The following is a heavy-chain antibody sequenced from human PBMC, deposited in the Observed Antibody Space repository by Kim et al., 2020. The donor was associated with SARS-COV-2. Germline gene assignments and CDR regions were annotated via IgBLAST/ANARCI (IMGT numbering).Heavy chain of an antibody. V-gene: IGHV4-34*01. D-gene: IGHD2-21*02. CDR2: INHSGSA. J-gene: IGHJ6*03. CDR3: ERGEIVVVTAMVTYYYYYYMTV. CDR1: GGSFSGYY. Sequence: SETLSLTCAVYGGSFSGYYWSWIRQPPGKGLEWIGEINHSGSANYNPSIKSRVTISVDTSKNQYSLKLSSVTAADTAVYYCERGEIVVVTAMVTYYYYYYMTVGGKGTTVTVS.